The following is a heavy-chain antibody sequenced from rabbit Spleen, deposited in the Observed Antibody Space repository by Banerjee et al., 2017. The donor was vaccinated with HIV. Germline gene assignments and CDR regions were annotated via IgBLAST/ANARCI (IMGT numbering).Heavy chain of an antibody. V-gene: IGHV1S45*01. J-gene: IGHJ4*01. CDR2: IDTGRTT. Sequence: QEQLVESGGGLVKPGASLTLTCEASGFDFSGTYWMCWVRQAPGKGLEWIACIDTGRTTYYASWVNGRFTISETSSTTVTLQMTSLTAANTATYFCARDDGGDGDYGYWGLWGPGTLVTVS. CDR3: ARDDGGDGDYGYWGL. D-gene: IGHD2-1*01. CDR1: GFDFSGTYW.